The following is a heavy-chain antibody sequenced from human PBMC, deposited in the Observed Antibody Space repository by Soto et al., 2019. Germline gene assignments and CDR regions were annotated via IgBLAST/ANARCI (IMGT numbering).Heavy chain of an antibody. Sequence: GGSLRLSCAASGFSVSGSYMGWVRQAPGKGLEWVSVIYRGGGTYYVDSVKGRFTISRDNSENTLYLQMNSLRADDTAVYYCARAPSYWFDPWGQGTLVTVSS. V-gene: IGHV3-53*01. CDR1: GFSVSGSY. CDR3: ARAPSYWFDP. J-gene: IGHJ5*02. CDR2: IYRGGGT.